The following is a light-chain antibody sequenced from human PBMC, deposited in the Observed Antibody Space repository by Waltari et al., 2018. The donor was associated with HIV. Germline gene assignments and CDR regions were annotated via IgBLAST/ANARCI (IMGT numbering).Light chain of an antibody. J-gene: IGKJ5*01. Sequence: DIVLTQSPDTLSLSPGERATLSCRASQSVGVNYLAWYQQKPGQAPSLLIYHASSRATGIPDRFSGSGSATDFTLTISRLEPEDFAVYYCQQYGSSPITFGQGTRLEI. V-gene: IGKV3-20*01. CDR2: HAS. CDR1: QSVGVNY. CDR3: QQYGSSPIT.